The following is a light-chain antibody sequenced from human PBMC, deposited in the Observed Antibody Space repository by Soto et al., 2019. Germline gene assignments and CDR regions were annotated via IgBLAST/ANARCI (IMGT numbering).Light chain of an antibody. CDR1: SSDVGGYNY. CDR2: EVS. V-gene: IGLV2-14*01. Sequence: QLVLTQPASVSGSPGQSITISCTGTSSDVGGYNYVSWYQQHPGKVPKLMIYEVSHRPSGVSDRFSGSKSGNTASLTISGLQAEDEADYYCSSYTTSSTLVVFGGGTKLTVL. J-gene: IGLJ2*01. CDR3: SSYTTSSTLVV.